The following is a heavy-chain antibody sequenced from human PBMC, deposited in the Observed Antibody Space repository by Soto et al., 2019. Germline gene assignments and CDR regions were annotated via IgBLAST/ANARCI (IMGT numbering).Heavy chain of an antibody. CDR2: INHSGST. CDR1: GGSFSGYY. D-gene: IGHD3-22*01. Sequence: SETLSLTCAVYGGSFSGYYWSWIRQPPGKGLEWIGEINHSGSTNYNPSLKSRVTISVDTSKNQFSLKLSSVTAADTAVYYCARGPSITMIVVVTSWFDPWGQGTLVTVS. CDR3: ARGPSITMIVVVTSWFDP. V-gene: IGHV4-34*01. J-gene: IGHJ5*02.